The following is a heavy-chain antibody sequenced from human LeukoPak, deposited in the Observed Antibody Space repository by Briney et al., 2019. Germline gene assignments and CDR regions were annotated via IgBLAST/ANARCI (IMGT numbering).Heavy chain of an antibody. Sequence: PGGSLRLSCAASGFTFSNHAMSWVRQAPGKGLEWVSSINGRGGSTYYADSVKGRFTISRDNAKNSLYLQMNSLRAEDTAVYYCAELGITMIGGVWGKGTTVTISS. CDR2: INGRGGST. J-gene: IGHJ6*04. CDR3: AELGITMIGGV. CDR1: GFTFSNHA. V-gene: IGHV3-23*01. D-gene: IGHD3-10*02.